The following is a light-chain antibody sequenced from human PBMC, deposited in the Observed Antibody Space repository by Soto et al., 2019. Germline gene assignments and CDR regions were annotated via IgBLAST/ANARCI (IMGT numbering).Light chain of an antibody. CDR1: QSVLFSSNSINY. V-gene: IGKV4-1*01. CDR3: QQYDNTPPT. Sequence: DIVMTQSPDSLAVSLGERATINCKSSQSVLFSSNSINYLAWYQQKPGQPPKLLIYWASTRESGVPDRFSGSGSGTDFTLTISSLQADDVAVYYCQQYDNTPPTFGKGTKLEIK. CDR2: WAS. J-gene: IGKJ2*01.